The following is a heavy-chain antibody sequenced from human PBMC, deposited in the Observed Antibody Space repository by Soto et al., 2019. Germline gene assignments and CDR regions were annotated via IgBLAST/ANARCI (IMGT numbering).Heavy chain of an antibody. Sequence: EEQLAESGGGLVQPGGSLRLSCAGSGFIFSSWWMHWVRQVPGEGLVWVSRINPDGSYTSNADSVKGRFTVSRDNAKNSLYLHMNSLRAEDTAVYYCTKDLTGAQDYWGQGTLVTVSS. V-gene: IGHV3-74*03. J-gene: IGHJ4*02. CDR3: TKDLTGAQDY. CDR1: GFIFSSWW. D-gene: IGHD1-20*01. CDR2: INPDGSYT.